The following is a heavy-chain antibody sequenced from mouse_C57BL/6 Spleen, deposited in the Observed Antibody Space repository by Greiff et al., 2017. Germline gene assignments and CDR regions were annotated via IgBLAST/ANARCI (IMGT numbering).Heavy chain of an antibody. V-gene: IGHV1-53*01. Sequence: QVQLQQPGTELVKPGASVKLSCKASGYTFTSYWMHWVKQRPGQGLEWIGNINPSNGSTNYNEKFKGKATFTADTSSNTAYMQLSSLTTEDSAIYYCARIVGDYWGQGTTLTVSS. CDR1: GYTFTSYW. D-gene: IGHD1-1*01. J-gene: IGHJ2*01. CDR2: INPSNGST. CDR3: ARIVGDY.